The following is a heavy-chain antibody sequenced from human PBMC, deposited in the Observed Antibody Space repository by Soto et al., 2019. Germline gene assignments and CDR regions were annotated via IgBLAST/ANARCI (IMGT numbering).Heavy chain of an antibody. V-gene: IGHV3-11*05. CDR2: ISSSGTSA. CDR3: ARDRGAVTGQYFDY. CDR1: GFTFSAVY. Sequence: GGSLRLSCAASGFTFSAVYMSWIRQAPNKGLEYISYISSSGTSANYADSVKGRFTISRDNAKDSLYLQMNSLRAEDTAVYYCARDRGAVTGQYFDYWGQGALVTVSS. D-gene: IGHD6-19*01. J-gene: IGHJ4*02.